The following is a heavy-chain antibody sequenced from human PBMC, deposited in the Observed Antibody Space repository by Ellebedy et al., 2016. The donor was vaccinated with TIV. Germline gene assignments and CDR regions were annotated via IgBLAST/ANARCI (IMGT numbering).Heavy chain of an antibody. J-gene: IGHJ1*01. V-gene: IGHV3-53*01. CDR3: ARTDCSGRSCYSFFNH. Sequence: GGSLRLSCVASGFTVSSNYMFWVRQAPGKGLDWVALPHLTDIPYYADSVRGRFTVSRDDSQNKLFLQMNNLRGDDTAVYYCARTDCSGRSCYSFFNHWGQGTLVTVSS. CDR1: GFTVSSNY. D-gene: IGHD2-8*02. CDR2: PHLTDIP.